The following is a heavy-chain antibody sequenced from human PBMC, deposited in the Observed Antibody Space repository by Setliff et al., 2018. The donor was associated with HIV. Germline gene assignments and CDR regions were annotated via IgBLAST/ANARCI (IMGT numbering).Heavy chain of an antibody. CDR2: VIPSFATA. J-gene: IGHJ3*01. V-gene: IGHV1-69*13. CDR3: ANPHDGGAFDV. D-gene: IGHD1-1*01. Sequence: SVKVSCKASGGTFKNLAISWVRQAPGQGLEWMGGVIPSFATANYAQKFQGRITITADELTNTVYMDLNSLKSEDSAVYYCANPHDGGAFDVWGQGTAVTVSS. CDR1: GGTFKNLA.